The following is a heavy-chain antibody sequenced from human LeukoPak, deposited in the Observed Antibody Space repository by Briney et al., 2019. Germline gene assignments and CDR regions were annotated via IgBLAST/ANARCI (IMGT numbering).Heavy chain of an antibody. CDR1: GGTFSSYA. D-gene: IGHD5-18*01. CDR3: ARDPRYSYAEYYFDY. V-gene: IGHV1-69*04. Sequence: ASVKVSCKTSGGTFSSYAISWVRQAPGQGLEWMGRIIPILGIANYAQKFQGRVTITADKSTSTAYMELSSLRSEDTAVYYCARDPRYSYAEYYFDYWGQGTLVTVSS. CDR2: IIPILGIA. J-gene: IGHJ4*02.